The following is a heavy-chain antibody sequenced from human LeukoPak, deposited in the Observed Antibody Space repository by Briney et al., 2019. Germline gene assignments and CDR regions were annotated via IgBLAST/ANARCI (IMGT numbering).Heavy chain of an antibody. CDR1: GLTLSGYW. CDR3: ARIGSNAALDY. CDR2: INSDGTNT. J-gene: IGHJ4*02. D-gene: IGHD6-13*01. Sequence: GGSLRLSCAASGLTLSGYWMHWVRQAPGKGLVWVSHINSDGTNTRYADSVKGRFTISRDNARNTLYLQMRSLRADDTAVYYCARIGSNAALDYWGQGALVTVSS. V-gene: IGHV3-74*01.